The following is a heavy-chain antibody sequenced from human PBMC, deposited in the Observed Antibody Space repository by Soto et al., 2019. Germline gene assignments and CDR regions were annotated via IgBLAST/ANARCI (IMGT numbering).Heavy chain of an antibody. J-gene: IGHJ5*02. Sequence: EVQLVESGGGLVQPGGSLRLSCAASGFSFSSYWMTWVRQAPGKGLEWVANIKQDAREKYYVASVKGRFTISRDNGKNLLYLHMDSLTADDTAVYYCAGDGVRNGAYNGWLDPWGQGTLVTVSS. CDR3: AGDGVRNGAYNGWLDP. V-gene: IGHV3-7*03. CDR1: GFSFSSYW. CDR2: IKQDAREK. D-gene: IGHD3-16*01.